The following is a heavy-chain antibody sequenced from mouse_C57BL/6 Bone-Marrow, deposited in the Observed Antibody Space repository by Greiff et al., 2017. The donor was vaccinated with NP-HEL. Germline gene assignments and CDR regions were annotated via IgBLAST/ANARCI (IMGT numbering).Heavy chain of an antibody. CDR3: ARSGYDYYGSSYDY. J-gene: IGHJ2*01. V-gene: IGHV1-69*01. CDR2: IDPSDSYT. Sequence: QVQLQQPGAELVMPGASVKLSCKASGYTFTSYWMHWVKQRPGQGLEWIGEIDPSDSYTNYNQKFKGKSTLTVDKSSSTAYMQLSSQTSEDSAVYYCARSGYDYYGSSYDYWGQGTTLTVSS. CDR1: GYTFTSYW. D-gene: IGHD1-1*01.